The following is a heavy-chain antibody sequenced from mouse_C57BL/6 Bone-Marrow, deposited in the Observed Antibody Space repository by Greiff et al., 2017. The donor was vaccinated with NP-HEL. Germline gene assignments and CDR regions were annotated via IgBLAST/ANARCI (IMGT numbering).Heavy chain of an antibody. D-gene: IGHD2-14*01. Sequence: VQLKESGPVLVKPGASVKMSCKASGYTFTDYYMNWVKQSHGKSLEWIGVINPYNGGTSYNQKFKGKATLTVDKSSSTAYMELNSLTSEDSAVYDCARRYDSPFDYWGQGTTLTVSS. CDR1: GYTFTDYY. J-gene: IGHJ2*01. V-gene: IGHV1-19*01. CDR2: INPYNGGT. CDR3: ARRYDSPFDY.